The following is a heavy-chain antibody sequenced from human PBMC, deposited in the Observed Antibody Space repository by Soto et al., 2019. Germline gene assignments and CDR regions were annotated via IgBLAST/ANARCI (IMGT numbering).Heavy chain of an antibody. CDR2: VSYHGINK. D-gene: IGHD2-21*02. Sequence: QVQLVESGGGVVQPGRSLRLSCAASGFTFSSYAMHWVRQAPGKGLEWVAIVSYHGINKYYADSVKGRLTISRDNSKNTLYLQMNSLRTEDTAVYYCARAAVEFCGGDFGIDYWGQGTLVTVSS. CDR1: GFTFSSYA. V-gene: IGHV3-30-3*01. J-gene: IGHJ4*02. CDR3: ARAAVEFCGGDFGIDY.